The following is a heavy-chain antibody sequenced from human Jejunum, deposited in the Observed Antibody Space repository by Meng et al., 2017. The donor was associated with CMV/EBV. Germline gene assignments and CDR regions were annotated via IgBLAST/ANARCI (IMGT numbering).Heavy chain of an antibody. J-gene: IGHJ5*02. V-gene: IGHV1-18*01. CDR1: GYTFDDFA. CDR2: ISTYTGNT. Sequence: SGYTFDDFAIVWVRQAAGQGLEWMGWISTYTGNTRYSHKFQGRVTMTTDTSMNTAYLDVTNLRSDDTAVYYCARGRATLSGNWFDTWGQGTLVTVSS. D-gene: IGHD2-8*01. CDR3: ARGRATLSGNWFDT.